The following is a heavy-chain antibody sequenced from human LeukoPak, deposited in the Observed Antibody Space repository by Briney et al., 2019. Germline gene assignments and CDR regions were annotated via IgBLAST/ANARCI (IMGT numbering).Heavy chain of an antibody. V-gene: IGHV3-23*01. Sequence: GGSLRLSCAASGFTFSSYAMSWVRQAPGKGLEWVSSFSGSGGSTYYADSVKGRFTISRDNSKNTLYLQMNSLRAEDTAVYYCAKASRLLHGSGSYPGYFDYWGQGTLVTVSS. J-gene: IGHJ4*02. CDR2: FSGSGGST. CDR1: GFTFSSYA. D-gene: IGHD3-10*01. CDR3: AKASRLLHGSGSYPGYFDY.